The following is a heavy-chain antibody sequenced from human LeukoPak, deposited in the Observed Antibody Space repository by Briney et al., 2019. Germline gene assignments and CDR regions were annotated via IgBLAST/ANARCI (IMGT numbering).Heavy chain of an antibody. J-gene: IGHJ4*02. D-gene: IGHD2-2*01. Sequence: GGSLRLSCTASGFTFGDYAMSWVRQAPGKGLEWVGFIRSKGYGGTTEYAASVRGRFTISRDGSKSIAYLQMSSLQTEDTAVYYCTRGQYANLFWGQGTLVAVSS. CDR2: IRSKGYGGTT. CDR3: TRGQYANLF. CDR1: GFTFGDYA. V-gene: IGHV3-49*04.